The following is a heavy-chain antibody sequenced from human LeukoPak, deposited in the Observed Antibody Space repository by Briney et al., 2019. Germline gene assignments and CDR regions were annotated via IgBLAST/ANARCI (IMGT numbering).Heavy chain of an antibody. CDR1: GGSISSSNW. J-gene: IGHJ5*02. CDR3: ARAKQQLEYNWFDP. Sequence: SETLSLTCAVSGGSISSSNWWSWVRQPPGKWLEWIGEIYHSGSTNYNPSLKSRVTISVDKSKNQFSLKLSSVTAADTAVYYCARAKQQLEYNWFDPWGQGTLDTVSS. CDR2: IYHSGST. D-gene: IGHD6-13*01. V-gene: IGHV4-4*02.